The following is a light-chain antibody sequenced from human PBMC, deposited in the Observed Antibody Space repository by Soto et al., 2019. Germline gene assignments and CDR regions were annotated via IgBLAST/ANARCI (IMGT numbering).Light chain of an antibody. CDR3: QQYTSSLIT. CDR2: GAS. J-gene: IGKJ5*01. Sequence: EIVLTQSPATLSSFPGDRVTLSCRASQYINTRLAWYQQKPGQAPRLLIYGASGRATGIPDRFSGSGSGTDFTLTISRLEPEDFAVYYCQQYTSSLITFGQGTRLEIK. V-gene: IGKV3-20*01. CDR1: QYINTR.